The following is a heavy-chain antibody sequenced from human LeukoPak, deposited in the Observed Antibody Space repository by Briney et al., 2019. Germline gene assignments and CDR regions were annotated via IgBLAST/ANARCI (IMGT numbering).Heavy chain of an antibody. CDR2: IIPIFGTA. CDR3: AGAVFFDYGDYYFDY. Sequence: SVKVSCKASGGTFSSYAISWVRQAPGQGLEWMGRIIPIFGTANYAQKFQGRVTITTDESTSTAYMELSSLRSEDTAVYYCAGAVFFDYGDYYFDYWGQGTLVTVSS. CDR1: GGTFSSYA. D-gene: IGHD4-17*01. J-gene: IGHJ4*02. V-gene: IGHV1-69*05.